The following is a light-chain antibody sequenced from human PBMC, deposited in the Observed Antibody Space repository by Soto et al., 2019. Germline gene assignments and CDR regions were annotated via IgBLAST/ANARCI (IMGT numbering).Light chain of an antibody. V-gene: IGLV2-14*01. CDR2: EVT. J-gene: IGLJ3*02. CDR1: SSDVGAYNY. CDR3: SSYTSFRPWV. Sequence: QSVLTQPASVSGSPGQSITISCTGTSSDVGAYNYVSWYQQHPGKAPKLMIFEVTNRPSGVSNRFSGSKSGNTASLTISGLQAEDEADYYCSSYTSFRPWVFGGGTKLTVL.